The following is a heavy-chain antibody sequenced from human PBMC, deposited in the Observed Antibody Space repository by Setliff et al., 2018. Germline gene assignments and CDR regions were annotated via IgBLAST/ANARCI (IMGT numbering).Heavy chain of an antibody. Sequence: SVKVSCKASGGIFRSYSISWVRQAPGQGLEWMGGIIPKLGSADYAQRFQDRVTINADESTRTVYMELSRLRSQDTAIYYCARSPHYYDSSGYCYYFDFWGQGTPVTVSS. CDR2: IIPKLGSA. D-gene: IGHD3-22*01. V-gene: IGHV1-69*13. CDR1: GGIFRSYS. CDR3: ARSPHYYDSSGYCYYFDF. J-gene: IGHJ4*02.